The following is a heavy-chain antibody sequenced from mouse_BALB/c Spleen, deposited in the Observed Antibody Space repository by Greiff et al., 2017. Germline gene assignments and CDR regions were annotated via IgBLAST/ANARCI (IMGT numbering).Heavy chain of an antibody. CDR3: ARDKELTGYYAMDY. Sequence: VQGVESGPGLVAPSQSLSITCTVSGFSLTGYGVNWVRQPPGKGLEWLGMIWGDGSTDYNSALKSRLSISKDNSKSQVFLKMNSLQTDDTARYYCARDKELTGYYAMDYWGLGTSVTVSS. J-gene: IGHJ4*01. D-gene: IGHD4-1*01. CDR1: GFSLTGYG. CDR2: IWGDGST. V-gene: IGHV2-6-7*01.